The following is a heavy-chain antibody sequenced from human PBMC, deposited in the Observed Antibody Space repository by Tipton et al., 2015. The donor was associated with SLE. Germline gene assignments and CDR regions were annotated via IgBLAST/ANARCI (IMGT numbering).Heavy chain of an antibody. CDR3: AKLLCSGGRFCYYGMDV. Sequence: QVQLVQSGAEVKKPGASVTVSCKASGYTFTGYYIHWVRQAPGQGLEWLGRIMPYNGGTDYAQRFQGRVTMTRDTSTSTAYMEVSRLRSDDTAIYYCAKLLCSGGRFCYYGMDVWGQGTSVTVSS. J-gene: IGHJ6*02. CDR2: IMPYNGGT. CDR1: GYTFTGYY. D-gene: IGHD1-26*01. V-gene: IGHV1-2*06.